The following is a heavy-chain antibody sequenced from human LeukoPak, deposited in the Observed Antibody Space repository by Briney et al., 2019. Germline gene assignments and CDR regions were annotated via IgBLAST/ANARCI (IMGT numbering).Heavy chain of an antibody. D-gene: IGHD3-22*01. J-gene: IGHJ3*02. CDR2: INPNSGGT. Sequence: ASVKVSCKAPGYTFTGYYMHWVRQAPGQGLKWMGWINPNSGGTNYAQKFQGRVTMTRDTSISTAYMELSRLRSDDTAVYYCARVQSMIVVVITTHDAFDIWGQGTMVTVSS. CDR3: ARVQSMIVVVITTHDAFDI. V-gene: IGHV1-2*02. CDR1: GYTFTGYY.